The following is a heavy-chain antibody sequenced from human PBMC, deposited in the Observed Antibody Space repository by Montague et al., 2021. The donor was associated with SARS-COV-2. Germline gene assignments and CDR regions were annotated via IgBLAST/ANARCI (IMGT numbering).Heavy chain of an antibody. J-gene: IGHJ4*02. CDR1: GFTFSSYE. CDR3: ARDLRDYDILTGYL. D-gene: IGHD3-9*01. V-gene: IGHV3-48*03. CDR2: ITSGGSTI. Sequence: SLRLSCAASGFTFSSYEMNWVRQAPGKGLEWVSYITSGGSTIYYADSVKGRFTISRDNAKNSLFLQMNSLRAEDTAVYYCARDLRDYDILTGYLWGQGTLVTVSS.